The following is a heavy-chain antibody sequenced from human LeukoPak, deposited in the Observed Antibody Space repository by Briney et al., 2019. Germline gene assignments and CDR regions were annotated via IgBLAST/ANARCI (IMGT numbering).Heavy chain of an antibody. D-gene: IGHD1-26*01. CDR2: ISGSGGST. J-gene: IGHJ5*02. CDR3: ARARGATPYNWFDP. Sequence: GGSLRLSCAASGFTFSSYAMSWVRQAPGKGLEWVSAISGSGGSTYYADSVKGRFTISRDNSKNTLYLQMNSLRAEDTAVYYCARARGATPYNWFDPWGQGTLVTVSS. CDR1: GFTFSSYA. V-gene: IGHV3-23*01.